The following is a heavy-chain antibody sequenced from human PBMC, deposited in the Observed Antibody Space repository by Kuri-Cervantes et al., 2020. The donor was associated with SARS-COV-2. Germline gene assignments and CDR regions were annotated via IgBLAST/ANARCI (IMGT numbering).Heavy chain of an antibody. CDR2: IYYSGST. V-gene: IGHV4-39*01. CDR1: GGSINSGDYY. Sequence: GSLRLSCTVSGGSINSGDYYWSWIRQSAGKGLEWIGSIYYSGSTYYNPSLKSRVTISVDTSKNQFSLKLSSVTAADTAVYYCARLGGYCSGGSCYYNWFDPWGQGTLVTVSS. J-gene: IGHJ5*02. D-gene: IGHD2-15*01. CDR3: ARLGGYCSGGSCYYNWFDP.